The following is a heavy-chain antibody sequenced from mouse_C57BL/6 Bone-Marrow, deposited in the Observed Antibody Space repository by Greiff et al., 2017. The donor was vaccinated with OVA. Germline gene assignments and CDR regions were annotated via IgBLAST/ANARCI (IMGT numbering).Heavy chain of an antibody. CDR1: GYTFTSYW. Sequence: QVHVKQPGAELVKPGASVKMSCKASGYTFTSYWITWVKQRPGQGLEWIGDIYPGSGSTNYNEKFKSKATLTVDTSSSTAYMQLSSLTSEDSAVYYFARPPYYFDYWGQGTTLTVSS. CDR2: IYPGSGST. V-gene: IGHV1-55*01. CDR3: ARPPYYFDY. J-gene: IGHJ2*01.